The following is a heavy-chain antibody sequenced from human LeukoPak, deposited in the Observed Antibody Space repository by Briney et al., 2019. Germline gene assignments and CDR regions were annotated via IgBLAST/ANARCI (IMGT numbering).Heavy chain of an antibody. J-gene: IGHJ6*02. D-gene: IGHD1-26*01. CDR2: ISYDGSNK. V-gene: IGHV3-30-3*01. CDR1: GFTFSSYA. Sequence: GRSLRLSCAASGFTFSSYAMHWVRQAPGKGLEWVAVISYDGSNKYYADSVKGRFTISRDNSKNTLYLQMNSLRAEDTAVYYCAKDRVGATGDYYGMDVWGQGTTVTVSS. CDR3: AKDRVGATGDYYGMDV.